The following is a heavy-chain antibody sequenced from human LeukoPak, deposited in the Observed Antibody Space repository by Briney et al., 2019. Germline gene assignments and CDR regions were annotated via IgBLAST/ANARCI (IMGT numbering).Heavy chain of an antibody. V-gene: IGHV3-7*01. Sequence: PGGSLRLSCAASGFTFTNYWMTWVRQAPGKGLEWVANIMKDGGDKQYVDSVSGRFTISRDNGENSVYLQMNGLRAEDTAVYYCVRDRDYYVFDLWGQGTLVTVSS. D-gene: IGHD3-10*02. CDR1: GFTFTNYW. J-gene: IGHJ4*02. CDR3: VRDRDYYVFDL. CDR2: IMKDGGDK.